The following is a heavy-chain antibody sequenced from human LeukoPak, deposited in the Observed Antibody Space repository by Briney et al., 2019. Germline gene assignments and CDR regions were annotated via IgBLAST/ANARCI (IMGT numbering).Heavy chain of an antibody. CDR3: ARGFQAGYYYYMDV. Sequence: GGSLRLSCAASGFIFSTYWMSWVRQAPGKGLEWVAIINQDGGEKYYVDSVKGRFTISRDNAKNSLYLQMNSLRAEDTAVYYCARGFQAGYYYYMDVWGKGTTVTVSS. D-gene: IGHD6-25*01. CDR2: INQDGGEK. V-gene: IGHV3-7*01. J-gene: IGHJ6*03. CDR1: GFIFSTYW.